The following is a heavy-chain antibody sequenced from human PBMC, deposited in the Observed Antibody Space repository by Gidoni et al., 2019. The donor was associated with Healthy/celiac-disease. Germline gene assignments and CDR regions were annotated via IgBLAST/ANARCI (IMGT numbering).Heavy chain of an antibody. D-gene: IGHD3-10*01. CDR2: ISYDGSNK. V-gene: IGHV3-30*03. Sequence: QVQLVESGGGVVQPGRSLRLSCAASGFTFSSYGMPWVRQAPGKGLEWVAVISYDGSNKYYADSVKGRFTISRDNSKNTLYLQMNSLRAEDTAVYYCAGVSPYYYGSGSSVEDYWGQGTLVTVSS. CDR1: GFTFSSYG. J-gene: IGHJ4*02. CDR3: AGVSPYYYGSGSSVEDY.